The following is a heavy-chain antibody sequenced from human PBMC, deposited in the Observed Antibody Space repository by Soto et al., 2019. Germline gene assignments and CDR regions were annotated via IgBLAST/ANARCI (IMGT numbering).Heavy chain of an antibody. D-gene: IGHD2-2*01. CDR2: IIPIFGTA. J-gene: IGHJ4*02. CDR1: GGTFSSYA. CDR3: AHLGGPAAILVC. V-gene: IGHV1-69*01. Sequence: QVQLVQSGAEVKKPGSSVKVSCKASGGTFSSYAISWVRQAPGQGLEWMGGIIPIFGTANYAQKFQGRVTITEDESTSPAYMELSSLRSEATAVYYCAHLGGPAAILVCWGQGTLVTVSS.